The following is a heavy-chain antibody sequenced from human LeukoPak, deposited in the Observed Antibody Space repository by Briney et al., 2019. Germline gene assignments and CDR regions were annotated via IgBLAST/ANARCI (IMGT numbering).Heavy chain of an antibody. D-gene: IGHD2/OR15-2a*01. Sequence: GGSLRLSCAASGFTFSNYAMSWVRQAPGKGLQWVSAFSGSGGSTYYADSVKGRFTISRDNSRNTLYLQMNSLRAEDTAVYYCARSGLSRFGFWGQGTLVTVSS. J-gene: IGHJ4*02. V-gene: IGHV3-23*01. CDR3: ARSGLSRFGF. CDR1: GFTFSNYA. CDR2: FSGSGGST.